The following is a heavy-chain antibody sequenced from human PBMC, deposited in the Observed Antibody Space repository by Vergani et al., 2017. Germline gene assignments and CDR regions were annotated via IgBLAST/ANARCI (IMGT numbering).Heavy chain of an antibody. Sequence: QVQLVQSGAAVKKPGASAKVSCTASGYIFKNYYMHWLRLAPGQGFQWMGVVNFVTGAATSPQKFEGRITMTRDTSTATFHMDLSSLKYEDTAIYYCARSIGYCTSGSCRPYYFDLWGQGTLVTVSS. D-gene: IGHD2-15*01. CDR2: VNFVTGAA. CDR3: ARSIGYCTSGSCRPYYFDL. CDR1: GYIFKNYY. V-gene: IGHV1-46*02. J-gene: IGHJ4*02.